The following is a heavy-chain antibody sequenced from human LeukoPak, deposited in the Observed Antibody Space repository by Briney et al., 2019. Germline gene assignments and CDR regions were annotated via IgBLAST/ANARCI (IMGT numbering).Heavy chain of an antibody. V-gene: IGHV3-30-3*01. Sequence: GGSLRLSCAASGFTFSSYSMRWVRQAPGKGLEWVAFISYDGSNKYYADSVKGRFTISRDNSKNPVYLQMNSLRAEDTAVYHCARGGGRGYYDSSGYGLHWGQGTLVTVSS. J-gene: IGHJ4*02. D-gene: IGHD3-22*01. CDR1: GFTFSSYS. CDR3: ARGGGRGYYDSSGYGLH. CDR2: ISYDGSNK.